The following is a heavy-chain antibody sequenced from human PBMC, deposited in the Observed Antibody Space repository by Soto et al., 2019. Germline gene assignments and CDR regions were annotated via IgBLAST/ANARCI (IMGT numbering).Heavy chain of an antibody. CDR3: ARGDYDFWSGYPDAFAL. D-gene: IGHD3-3*01. V-gene: IGHV1-8*01. Sequence: QVQLVQSGAEVKKPGASVKVSCKASGYTFTSYDINWVRQATGQGLEWMGWMNPNSGNTGYAQKFQGRVTMTRNTSISTAYMEMRNLRSEDTAMYYCARGDYDFWSGYPDAFALWGQRTMVIVSS. CDR2: MNPNSGNT. CDR1: GYTFTSYD. J-gene: IGHJ3*01.